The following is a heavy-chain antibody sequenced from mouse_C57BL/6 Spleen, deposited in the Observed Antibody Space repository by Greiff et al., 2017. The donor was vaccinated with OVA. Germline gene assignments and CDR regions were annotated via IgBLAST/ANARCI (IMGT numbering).Heavy chain of an antibody. CDR1: GFTFSDYY. CDR2: ISNGGGST. CDR3: ARHPIYYDYDDYAMDY. D-gene: IGHD2-4*01. Sequence: EVQGVESGGGLVQPGGSLKLSCAASGFTFSDYYMYWVRQTPEKRLEWVAYISNGGGSTYYPDTVKGRFTISRDNAKNTLYLQMSRLKSEDTAMYYCARHPIYYDYDDYAMDYWGQGTSVTVSS. V-gene: IGHV5-12*01. J-gene: IGHJ4*01.